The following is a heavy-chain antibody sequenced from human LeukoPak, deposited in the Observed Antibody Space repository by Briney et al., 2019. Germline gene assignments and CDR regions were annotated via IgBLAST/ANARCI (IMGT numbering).Heavy chain of an antibody. CDR1: GFTFSSYA. CDR3: ARDRFRRGRYWGPFDY. Sequence: SGGSLRLSCAASGFTFSSYAMHWVRQAPGKGLEWVAVISYDGSNKYYAESVKGRFTISRDNSKNTLYLQMNSLRAEDTAVYYCARDRFRRGRYWGPFDYWGQGTLVTVSS. V-gene: IGHV3-30-3*01. CDR2: ISYDGSNK. D-gene: IGHD1-26*01. J-gene: IGHJ4*02.